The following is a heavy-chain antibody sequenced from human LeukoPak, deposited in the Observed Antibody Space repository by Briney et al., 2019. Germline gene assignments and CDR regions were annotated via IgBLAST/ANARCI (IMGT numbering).Heavy chain of an antibody. CDR3: ASHFYYDSSGFEH. D-gene: IGHD3-22*01. CDR1: GGSISSYY. Sequence: SETLSLTCTVSGGSISSYYWSWIRQPPGKGLEWIGYIYYSGSTNYNPSLKSRVTISVDTSKNQFSLKLSSVTAADTAVYYCASHFYYDSSGFEHWGQGTLVTVSS. CDR2: IYYSGST. J-gene: IGHJ1*01. V-gene: IGHV4-59*08.